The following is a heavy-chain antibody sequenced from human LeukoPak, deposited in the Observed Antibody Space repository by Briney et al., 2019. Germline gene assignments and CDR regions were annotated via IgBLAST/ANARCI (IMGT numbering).Heavy chain of an antibody. Sequence: GGSLRLSCAASGFTFSSYEMNWVRQAPGKGLEWVSYISSSGSTIYYADSVKGRFTISRDNAKNSLYLQMNSLRAEDTAVCYCARVILRYYYDSSGYAIGAFDIWGQGTMVTVSS. CDR2: ISSSGSTI. J-gene: IGHJ3*02. D-gene: IGHD3-22*01. CDR1: GFTFSSYE. CDR3: ARVILRYYYDSSGYAIGAFDI. V-gene: IGHV3-48*03.